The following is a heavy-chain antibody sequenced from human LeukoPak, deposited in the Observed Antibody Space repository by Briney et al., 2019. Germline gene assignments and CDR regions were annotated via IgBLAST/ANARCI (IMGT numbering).Heavy chain of an antibody. J-gene: IGHJ2*01. V-gene: IGHV4-4*07. Sequence: SETLSLTCTVSGGSISGFYWTWIRQPAGKGLEWIGRIYTSGTTNYNPSLKSRVTMSVATSQNQSSLKLTSVTAADTAVYYCARVLAYWYFVLWGRGTLVTVSS. CDR2: IYTSGTT. CDR3: ARVLAYWYFVL. CDR1: GGSISGFY.